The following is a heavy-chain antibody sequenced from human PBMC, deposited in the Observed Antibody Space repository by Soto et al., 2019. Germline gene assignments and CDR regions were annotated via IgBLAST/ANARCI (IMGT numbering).Heavy chain of an antibody. V-gene: IGHV1-69*13. CDR3: ARPHSTGYYIRYYYYGMDV. Sequence: GASVKVSCKAAGRTFSSYAISCVRQVHGQGREWMGGIIPIFGTANYAQKFQGRVTITADESTSTAYMELSSLRSEDPAVYYCARPHSTGYYIRYYYYGMDVWGQGTTVTVSS. J-gene: IGHJ6*02. CDR2: IIPIFGTA. D-gene: IGHD3-9*01. CDR1: GRTFSSYA.